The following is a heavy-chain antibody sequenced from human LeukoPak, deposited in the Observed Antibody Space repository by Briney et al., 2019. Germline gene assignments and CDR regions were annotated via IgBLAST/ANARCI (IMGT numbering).Heavy chain of an antibody. CDR2: IYIDGRT. CDR1: GFTVTDNY. D-gene: IGHD4-17*01. CDR3: ARTNPVCGDYDY. V-gene: IGHV3-53*01. Sequence: GGSLRLSCAVSGFTVTDNYMSWVRQAPGKGLQWVSVIYIDGRTYNSDSVKGRFTISRDISRNTLLLQMNSPRPDDAAVHYCARTNPVCGDYDYWGQGTLVTVSS. J-gene: IGHJ4*02.